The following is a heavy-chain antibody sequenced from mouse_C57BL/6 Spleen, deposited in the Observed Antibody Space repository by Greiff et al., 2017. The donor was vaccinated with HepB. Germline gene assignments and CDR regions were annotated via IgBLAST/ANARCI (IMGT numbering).Heavy chain of an antibody. CDR2: ISGGGGNT. CDR3: ARHDGHYGGYAMDY. V-gene: IGHV5-9*01. CDR1: GFTFSSYT. Sequence: EVKVEESGGGLVKPGGSLKLSCAASGFTFSSYTMSWVRQTPEKRLEWVATISGGGGNTYYPDSVKGRFTISRDNAKNTLYLQMSSLRSEDTALYYCARHDGHYGGYAMDYWGQGTSVTVSS. D-gene: IGHD2-3*01. J-gene: IGHJ4*01.